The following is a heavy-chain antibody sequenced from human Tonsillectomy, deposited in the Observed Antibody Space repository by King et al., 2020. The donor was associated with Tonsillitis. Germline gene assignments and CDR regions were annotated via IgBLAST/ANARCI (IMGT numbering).Heavy chain of an antibody. CDR1: GFTFSSYS. D-gene: IGHD2-15*01. CDR3: ARGWGCSGGSCYGEY. V-gene: IGHV3-48*02. J-gene: IGHJ4*02. CDR2: ISSSSSTI. Sequence: VQLVESGGGLVQPGGSLRLSCAASGFTFSSYSMNWVRQAPGKGLEWVSYISSSSSTIYYADSVKGRFTISRDNAKNSLYLQMNSLRDEDTAVYYCARGWGCSGGSCYGEYWGQGTLVTVSS.